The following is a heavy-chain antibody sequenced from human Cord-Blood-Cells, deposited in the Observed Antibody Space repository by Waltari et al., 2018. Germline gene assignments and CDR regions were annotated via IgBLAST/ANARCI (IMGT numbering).Heavy chain of an antibody. CDR1: GSSISRGSY. J-gene: IGHJ4*02. CDR2: IYHSGST. Sequence: QVQLQESGPGLVKPSETLSLTCAVSGSSISRGSYWGWIRQPPGKGLEWIGSIYHSGSTYYNPSLKSRVTISVDTSKNQFSLKLSSVTAADTAVYYCARVRYSGSYYYFDYWGQGTLVTVSS. V-gene: IGHV4-38-2*01. CDR3: ARVRYSGSYYYFDY. D-gene: IGHD1-26*01.